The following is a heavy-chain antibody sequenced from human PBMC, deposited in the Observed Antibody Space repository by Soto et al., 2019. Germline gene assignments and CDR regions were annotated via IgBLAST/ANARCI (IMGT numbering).Heavy chain of an antibody. V-gene: IGHV3-21*01. J-gene: IGHJ4*02. CDR3: ARDYGGNPLRFDY. CDR2: ISSSSSYI. Sequence: GGSLRLSCAASGFTFSSYSMNWVRQAPGKGLEWVSSISSSSSYIYYADSVKGRFTISRDNAKNALYLQMNSLRAEDTAVYYCARDYGGNPLRFDYWGQGTLVTVSS. CDR1: GFTFSSYS. D-gene: IGHD2-15*01.